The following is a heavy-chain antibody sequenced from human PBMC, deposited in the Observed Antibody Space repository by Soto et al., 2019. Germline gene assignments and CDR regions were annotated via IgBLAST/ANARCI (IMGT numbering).Heavy chain of an antibody. D-gene: IGHD3-10*01. CDR1: GFTFSSYS. V-gene: IGHV3-21*01. CDR2: IRSSSSYI. J-gene: IGHJ4*02. CDR3: ARMYGSGSYYDY. Sequence: GGSLRLSCAASGFTFSSYSMNWVRQAQGKGMEWVSSIRSSSSYIYYADSVKGRFTITRDNANNSLYLQMNSLRAEDTAVYYCARMYGSGSYYDYWGQGTLVTVSS.